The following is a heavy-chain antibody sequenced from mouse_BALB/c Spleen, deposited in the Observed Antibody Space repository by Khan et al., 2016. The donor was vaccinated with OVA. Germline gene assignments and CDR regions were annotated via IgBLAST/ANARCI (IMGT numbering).Heavy chain of an antibody. CDR1: GYSITSDYA. CDR3: ASELGRYYAMDY. D-gene: IGHD4-1*01. J-gene: IGHJ4*01. V-gene: IGHV3-2*02. CDR2: ISYSGST. Sequence: VQLQQSGPGLVKPSQSLSLTCTVAGYSITSDYAWNWLRQFPGNKLEWMGYISYSGSTGYNPSLKSRISITRDTSKNQFFLQLNSVTTEDTATYCCASELGRYYAMDYGGRGTSFTVSS.